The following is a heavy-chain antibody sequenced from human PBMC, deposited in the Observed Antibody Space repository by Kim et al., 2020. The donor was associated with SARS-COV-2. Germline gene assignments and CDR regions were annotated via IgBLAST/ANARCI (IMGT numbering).Heavy chain of an antibody. D-gene: IGHD6-19*01. V-gene: IGHV4-31*03. CDR1: GGSISSGGYY. CDR2: IYYSGST. Sequence: SETLSLTCTVSGGSISSGGYYWSWIRQHPGKGLEWIGYIYYSGSTHYNPSLKSRVTISVDTSKNQFSLKLSSVTAADTAVYYCARAPGQWLAGGDYWFDPWGQGTLVTVSS. J-gene: IGHJ5*02. CDR3: ARAPGQWLAGGDYWFDP.